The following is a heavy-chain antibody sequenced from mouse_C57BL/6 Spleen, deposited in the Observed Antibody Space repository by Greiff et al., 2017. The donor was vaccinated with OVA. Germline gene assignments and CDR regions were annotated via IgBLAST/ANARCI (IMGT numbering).Heavy chain of an antibody. CDR1: GYTFTSYW. Sequence: VQLQQPGAELVKPGASVTMSCKASGYTFTSYWITWVTQRPGQGLEWTGDIYPGSGSTNYNEKFKSKATLTVDPSSSTAYMQLSSLTSEDSAVYYCAREVEYDDTWCAYWGQGTLVTVSA. D-gene: IGHD2-14*01. CDR2: IYPGSGST. CDR3: AREVEYDDTWCAY. J-gene: IGHJ3*01. V-gene: IGHV1-55*01.